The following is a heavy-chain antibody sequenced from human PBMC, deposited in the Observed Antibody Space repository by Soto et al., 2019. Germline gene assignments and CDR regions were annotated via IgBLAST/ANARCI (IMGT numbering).Heavy chain of an antibody. Sequence: QTLPLTCAISGDSVSSNSAAWNWIRQSPSRGLEWLGRTYYRSKWYNDYAVSVKSRITINPDTSKNQFSLQLNSVTPEDTAVYYCARDKPYISGQLFDYWGQGILVTVSS. CDR1: GDSVSSNSAA. CDR3: ARDKPYISGQLFDY. V-gene: IGHV6-1*01. D-gene: IGHD6-19*01. J-gene: IGHJ4*02. CDR2: TYYRSKWYN.